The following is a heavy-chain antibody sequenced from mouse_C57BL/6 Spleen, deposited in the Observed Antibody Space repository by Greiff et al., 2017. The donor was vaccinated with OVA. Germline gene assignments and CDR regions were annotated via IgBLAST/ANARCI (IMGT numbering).Heavy chain of an antibody. CDR1: GYAFSSYW. J-gene: IGHJ3*01. D-gene: IGHD1-1*01. CDR3: ARCGSSYVGFAY. CDR2: IYPGDGDP. Sequence: QVQLQQSGAELVKPGASVKISCKASGYAFSSYWMNWVKQRPGKGLEWIGQIYPGDGDPNYNGKFKGKATLTADKSSSTAYMQLSSLTSEDSAVYFCARCGSSYVGFAYWGQGTLVTVSA. V-gene: IGHV1-80*01.